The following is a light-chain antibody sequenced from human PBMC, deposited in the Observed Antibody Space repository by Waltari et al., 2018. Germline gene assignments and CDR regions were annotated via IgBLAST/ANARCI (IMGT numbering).Light chain of an antibody. Sequence: DIQMTQSPSSLSASVGDRVTITCRASQSISSYLNWYQQKPGKAAKLLIYAASSLQSGVPSRFSGSGSGTDFTLTISRLQPEDFATYYCQQSYSTPYTFGQGTKRESK. CDR1: QSISSY. CDR3: QQSYSTPYT. V-gene: IGKV1-39*01. J-gene: IGKJ2*01. CDR2: AAS.